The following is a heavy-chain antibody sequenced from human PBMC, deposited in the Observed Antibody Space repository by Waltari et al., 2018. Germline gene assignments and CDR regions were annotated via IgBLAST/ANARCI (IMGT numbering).Heavy chain of an antibody. D-gene: IGHD7-27*01. Sequence: EVQLVESGGALVQPGGSRKLSCAASGLFLIDYTIHWVRQASGKGLEWVGRIRSRFKDDETAYAESAQGRFTISRDDSKNTAYLEMNSLKTDDTAVYYCIRPFEMGIDWGQGTQVTVPS. CDR1: GLFLIDYT. J-gene: IGHJ4*02. CDR3: IRPFEMGID. CDR2: IRSRFKDDET. V-gene: IGHV3-73*01.